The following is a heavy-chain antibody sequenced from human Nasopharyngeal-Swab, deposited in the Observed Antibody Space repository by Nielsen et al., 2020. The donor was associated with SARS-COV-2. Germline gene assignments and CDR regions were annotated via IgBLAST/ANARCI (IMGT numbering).Heavy chain of an antibody. J-gene: IGHJ3*02. V-gene: IGHV3-23*01. CDR2: ISGSGGST. D-gene: IGHD3-9*01. CDR1: GFTFTSYG. CDR3: ANRQSYYDILTGYYDDAFDI. Sequence: GGSLRLSCAASGFTFTSYGMSWVRQAPGKGLEWVSAISGSGGSTYYADSVKGRFTISRDNSKNTLYLQMNSLRAEDTAVYYCANRQSYYDILTGYYDDAFDIWGQGTMVTVSS.